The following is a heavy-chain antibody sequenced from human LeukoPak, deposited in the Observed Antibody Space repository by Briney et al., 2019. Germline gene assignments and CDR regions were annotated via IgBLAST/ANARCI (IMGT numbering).Heavy chain of an antibody. CDR3: ARGSRYYYDSGSYYPSYYYMDV. CDR2: INYSGST. J-gene: IGHJ6*03. CDR1: GCSISSSSYY. Sequence: SETLSLTCTVSGCSISSSSYYWGWIRQPPGKGLEWIGSINYSGSTNYNPSLKRRVTISVDTSKNQFSLKLSSVTAADAAVYYCARGSRYYYDSGSYYPSYYYMDVWGTGTTVTVSS. V-gene: IGHV4-39*07. D-gene: IGHD3-10*01.